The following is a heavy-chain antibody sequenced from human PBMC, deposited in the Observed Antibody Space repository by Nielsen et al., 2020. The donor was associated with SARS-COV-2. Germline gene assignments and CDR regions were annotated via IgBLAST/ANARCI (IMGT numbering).Heavy chain of an antibody. D-gene: IGHD3-22*01. J-gene: IGHJ4*02. CDR2: ISYDGSKK. CDR3: AAGYYDSSGFPDY. Sequence: GESLKISCAVSGFTFRSYGMHWVRQPPGKGLEWVAVISYDGSKKSYADSVKGRFTISRDNSKNTLYLQMNRLRAEDTALYYCAAGYYDSSGFPDYWGQGTLVTVSS. V-gene: IGHV3-30*03. CDR1: GFTFRSYG.